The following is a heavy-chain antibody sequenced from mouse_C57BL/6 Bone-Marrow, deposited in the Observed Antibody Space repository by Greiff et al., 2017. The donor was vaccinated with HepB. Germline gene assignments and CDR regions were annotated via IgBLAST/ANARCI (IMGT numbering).Heavy chain of an antibody. CDR3: ARGGPLDSSGTYYFDY. D-gene: IGHD3-2*02. V-gene: IGHV1-59*01. CDR2: IDPSDSYT. CDR1: GYTFTSYW. J-gene: IGHJ2*01. Sequence: QVQLQQPGAELVRPGTSVKLSYKASGYTFTSYWMHWVKQRPGQGLEWIGVIDPSDSYTNYNQKFKGKATLTVDTSSSTAYMQLSSLTSEDSAVYYCARGGPLDSSGTYYFDYWGQGTTLTVSS.